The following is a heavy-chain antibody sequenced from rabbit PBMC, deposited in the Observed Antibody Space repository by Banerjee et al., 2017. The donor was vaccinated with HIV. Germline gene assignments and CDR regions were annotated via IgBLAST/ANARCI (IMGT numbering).Heavy chain of an antibody. CDR1: GFSFSNYY. J-gene: IGHJ4*01. V-gene: IGHV1S40*01. CDR3: ASDDAAYAFAWNL. D-gene: IGHD6-1*01. Sequence: QSVEESGGDLVKPGGTLTLTCTASGFSFSNYYICWVRQAPGKGLELIACMYTNTVSTWYASWAKGRFTISKTSSTTVTLQMTSLTAADTATYFCASDDAAYAFAWNLWGPGTLVTVS. CDR2: MYTNTVST.